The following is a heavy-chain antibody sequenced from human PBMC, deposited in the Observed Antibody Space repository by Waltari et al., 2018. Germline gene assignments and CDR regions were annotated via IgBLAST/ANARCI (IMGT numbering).Heavy chain of an antibody. CDR1: GYTFTVYY. D-gene: IGHD6-19*01. CDR2: INPNGGGT. CDR3: AREYRYGSGGAFDI. J-gene: IGHJ3*02. V-gene: IGHV1-2*02. Sequence: QVQLVQSGAEVKKPGASVKVSCKASGYTFTVYYIHWVRQAPGQGLEGMGGINPNGGGTNLSQKFQGRVTMTRDTSISTAYMERSRLRSDDTAVYYCAREYRYGSGGAFDIWGQGTMVTVSS.